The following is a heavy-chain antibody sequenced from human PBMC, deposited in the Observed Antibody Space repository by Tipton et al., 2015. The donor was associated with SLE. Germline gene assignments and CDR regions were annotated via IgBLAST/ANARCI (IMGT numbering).Heavy chain of an antibody. V-gene: IGHV4-4*02. J-gene: IGHJ1*01. CDR1: GGSVIGKNW. Sequence: TLSLTCDVSGGSVIGKNWWSWVRQPPGKGLEWIGEIYHSGSTNYNPSLKSRVTISVDKSKNQFSLKLNSVTAADTAVFYCAMNGGHSDFQYWGQGTLVTVSS. CDR2: IYHSGST. D-gene: IGHD4-23*01. CDR3: AMNGGHSDFQY.